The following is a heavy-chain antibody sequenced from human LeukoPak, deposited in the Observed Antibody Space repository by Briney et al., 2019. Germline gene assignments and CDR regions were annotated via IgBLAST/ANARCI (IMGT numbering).Heavy chain of an antibody. V-gene: IGHV3-48*01. D-gene: IGHD2-8*01. J-gene: IGHJ6*03. Sequence: PGGSLRLSCAASGFAFSSYSMNWVRQAPGKGLEWVSYISSSSSTIYYADSVKGRFTISRDNAKNSLYLQMNSLRAEDTAVYYCARIVYAPPYYYYYMDVWGKGTTVTVSS. CDR3: ARIVYAPPYYYYYMDV. CDR2: ISSSSSTI. CDR1: GFAFSSYS.